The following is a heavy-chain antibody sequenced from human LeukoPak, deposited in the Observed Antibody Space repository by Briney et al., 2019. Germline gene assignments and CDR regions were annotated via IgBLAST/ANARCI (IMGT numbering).Heavy chain of an antibody. J-gene: IGHJ4*02. D-gene: IGHD6-13*01. Sequence: GGSLRLSCAASGFTFSSYGMHWVRQAPGKGLEWVAVISYDGSNKYYADSVKGRFTISRDNSKNTLYLQMNSLRAEDTAVYYCAKEGPYSSSWYYFDYWSQGTLVTISS. CDR3: AKEGPYSSSWYYFDY. CDR1: GFTFSSYG. V-gene: IGHV3-30*18. CDR2: ISYDGSNK.